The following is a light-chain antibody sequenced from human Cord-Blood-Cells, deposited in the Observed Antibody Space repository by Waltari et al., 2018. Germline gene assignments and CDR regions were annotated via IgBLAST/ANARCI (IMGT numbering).Light chain of an antibody. CDR2: GAS. Sequence: EIVMTQSPATLSVSPGERATLSCRASQSVSSNLAWYQQKPGQAPRLLIYGASTRATGIPARFSGSGSVTECTLTISSLQSEDFAVYYCQQYNNWPRTFGQGTKVEIK. V-gene: IGKV3-15*01. J-gene: IGKJ1*01. CDR1: QSVSSN. CDR3: QQYNNWPRT.